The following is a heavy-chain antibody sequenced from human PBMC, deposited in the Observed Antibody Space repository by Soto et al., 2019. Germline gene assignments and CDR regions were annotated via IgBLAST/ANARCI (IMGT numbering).Heavy chain of an antibody. CDR1: GRSFTGYY. CDR2: INHRGST. CDR3: AARRAPQPRFLGGGSTSVRFYFDS. J-gene: IGHJ4*02. D-gene: IGHD3-3*01. Sequence: QVQLQLWGAGLLKPSETLSLNCAVYGRSFTGYYWSWIRQPPGQGLERIGEINHRGSTIYNPSLKGRVTLSVDTSMNQFSLRLSSVTAADTAVYYCAARRAPQPRFLGGGSTSVRFYFDSWGQGILGTGSS. V-gene: IGHV4-34*01.